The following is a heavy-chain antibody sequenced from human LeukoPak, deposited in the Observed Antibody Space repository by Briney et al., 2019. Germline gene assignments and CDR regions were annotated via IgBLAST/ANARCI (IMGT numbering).Heavy chain of an antibody. Sequence: GGSLRLSCAASGFTFNTYSMNWVRQAPGKGLEWVAVIWYDGSNKYYADSVKGRFTISRDNSKNTLYLQMNSLRAEDTAVYYCASAGYSYGQGQFDYWGQGTLVTVSS. D-gene: IGHD5-18*01. V-gene: IGHV3-33*08. CDR3: ASAGYSYGQGQFDY. CDR2: IWYDGSNK. J-gene: IGHJ4*02. CDR1: GFTFNTYS.